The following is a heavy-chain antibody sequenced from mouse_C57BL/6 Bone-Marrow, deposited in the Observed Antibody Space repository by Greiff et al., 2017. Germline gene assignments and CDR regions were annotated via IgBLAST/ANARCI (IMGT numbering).Heavy chain of an antibody. V-gene: IGHV1-50*01. CDR1: GYTFTSYW. D-gene: IGHD2-5*01. J-gene: IGHJ1*03. CDR2: IDPSDSYT. Sequence: QVQLQQPGAELVKPGASVKLSCKASGYTFTSYWMQWVKQRPGQGLEWIGEIDPSDSYTNYNQKFKGKATLTVGTSSSTAYMQLSSLTSEDSAVYYCARGTFSNYWYFDVWGTGTTVTVSS. CDR3: ARGTFSNYWYFDV.